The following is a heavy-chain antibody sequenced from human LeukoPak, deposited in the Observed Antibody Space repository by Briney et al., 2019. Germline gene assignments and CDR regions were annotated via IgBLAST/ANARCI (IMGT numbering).Heavy chain of an antibody. CDR2: ISSDGSNK. D-gene: IGHD3-22*01. V-gene: IGHV3-30-3*01. J-gene: IGHJ4*02. CDR3: AKGYYDSSGYYLLSDY. CDR1: GFTFSSFA. Sequence: GGSLRLSCAASGFTFSSFAIHWVRQAPGKGLEWVAVISSDGSNKYYPDSVKGRFTISRDNSKNTLYLQMNSLRAEDTAVYYCAKGYYDSSGYYLLSDYWGQGTLVTVSS.